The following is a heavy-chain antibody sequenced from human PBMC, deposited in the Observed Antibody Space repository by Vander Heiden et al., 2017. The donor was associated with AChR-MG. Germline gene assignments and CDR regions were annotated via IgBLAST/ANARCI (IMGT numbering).Heavy chain of an antibody. CDR1: GLTFSSDA. J-gene: IGHJ2*01. Sequence: VQLLESGRGFVPPGGSLALSSAASGLTFSSDAMSWVRQAPGKGLEWFSAISGSGGSTYYADSVKGRFTISRDNSKNTLFLQMDSLRAEDTAVYYCAKGVVVIITTDWYFDLWGRGTLVTVSS. CDR2: ISGSGGST. CDR3: AKGVVVIITTDWYFDL. D-gene: IGHD3-22*01. V-gene: IGHV3-23*01.